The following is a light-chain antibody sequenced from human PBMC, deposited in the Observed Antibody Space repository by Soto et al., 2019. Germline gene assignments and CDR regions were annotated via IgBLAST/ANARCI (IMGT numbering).Light chain of an antibody. V-gene: IGKV3-11*01. CDR2: DAS. CDR3: QQRSNWSFT. CDR1: QRVSSY. Sequence: EIVLTQSPATLSLSPGERATLSCRASQRVSSYLAWYQQKPGQAPRLLIYDASNRATGIPARFSGSGSGTDFTLPISSLEPEDFAVYYCQQRSNWSFTFGPGTKVDIK. J-gene: IGKJ3*01.